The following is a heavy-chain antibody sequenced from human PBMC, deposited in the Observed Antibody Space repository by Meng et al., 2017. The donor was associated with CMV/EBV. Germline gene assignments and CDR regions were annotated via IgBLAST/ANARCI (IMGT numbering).Heavy chain of an antibody. CDR1: GFTFSSYW. V-gene: IGHV3-74*01. CDR3: ARENGVVIIPYDAFDI. Sequence: GESLKISCAASGFTFSSYWMHWVRQAPGKGLVWVSRINSDGSSTSYADSVKGRFTISRDNAKNTLYLQMNSLRAEDTAVYYCARENGVVIIPYDAFDIWGQGTMVTVSS. J-gene: IGHJ3*02. CDR2: INSDGSST. D-gene: IGHD3-3*01.